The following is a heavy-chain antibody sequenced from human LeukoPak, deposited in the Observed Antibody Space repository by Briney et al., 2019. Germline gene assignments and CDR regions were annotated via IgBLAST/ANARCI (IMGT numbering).Heavy chain of an antibody. J-gene: IGHJ5*02. CDR2: ISSSSSTI. D-gene: IGHD4-17*01. CDR1: GFIFTDYW. CDR3: ARDVGVYNGDPEGFDP. V-gene: IGHV3-48*04. Sequence: GGSLRLSCAASGFIFTDYWMNWVRQAPGKGLEWVSYISSSSSTIYYADSVKGRFTISRDNAKNSLYLQMNSLRAEDTAVYYCARDVGVYNGDPEGFDPWGQGTLVTVSS.